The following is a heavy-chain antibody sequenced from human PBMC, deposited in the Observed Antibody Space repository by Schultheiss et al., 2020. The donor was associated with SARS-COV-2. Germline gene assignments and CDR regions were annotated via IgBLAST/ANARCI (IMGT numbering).Heavy chain of an antibody. Sequence: GGSLRLSCAASGFTFSNYAMNWVRQAPGKGLEWVSAIGGSGDTTYYADSVKGRFTISRDNAKNSLYLQMNSLRAEDTAVYYCARPPIAARGPVSWGQGTLVTVSS. D-gene: IGHD6-6*01. V-gene: IGHV3-23*01. CDR2: IGGSGDTT. J-gene: IGHJ5*02. CDR3: ARPPIAARGPVS. CDR1: GFTFSNYA.